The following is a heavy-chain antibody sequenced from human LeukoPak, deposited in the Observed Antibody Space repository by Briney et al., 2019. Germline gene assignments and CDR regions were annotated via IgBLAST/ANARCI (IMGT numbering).Heavy chain of an antibody. CDR1: GFTFSSYS. CDR3: ARYNVYGSGTEY. Sequence: GGSLRLSCAASGFTFSSYSMNWVRQAPGKGLEWVAVTSYDEGHKYYADSVKGRFTISRDTANTLYLQMNSLRAEDTAVYYCARYNVYGSGTEYWGQGTLVTVSS. J-gene: IGHJ4*02. CDR2: TSYDEGHK. V-gene: IGHV3-30*03. D-gene: IGHD3-10*01.